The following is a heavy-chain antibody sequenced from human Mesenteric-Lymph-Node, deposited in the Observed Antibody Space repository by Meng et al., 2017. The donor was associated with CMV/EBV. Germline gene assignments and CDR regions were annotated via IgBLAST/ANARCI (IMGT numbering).Heavy chain of an antibody. CDR3: ARDGGGYCSGTTCANYYYYGMDV. CDR1: GFTVSSNY. Sequence: GGSLRLSCAASGFTVSSNYMSWVRQAPGKGLEWVSVIYTGGATYYADSVRGRFTISRDNSENTLYLQMNSLRPEDTAVYYCARDGGGYCSGTTCANYYYYGMDVWGQGTTVTVSS. D-gene: IGHD2-2*01. V-gene: IGHV3-66*02. J-gene: IGHJ6*02. CDR2: IYTGGAT.